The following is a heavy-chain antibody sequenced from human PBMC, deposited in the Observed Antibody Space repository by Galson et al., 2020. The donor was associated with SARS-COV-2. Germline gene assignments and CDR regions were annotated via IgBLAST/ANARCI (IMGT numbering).Heavy chain of an antibody. CDR2: IYYSGSP. CDR3: ASSTGGAMANYYYGMDV. J-gene: IGHJ6*02. V-gene: IGHV4-59*08. CDR1: GGSISSYY. D-gene: IGHD3-16*01. Sequence: SETLSLTCTVSGGSISSYYWSWIRQPPGKGLEWIGYIYYSGSPNYNPSLKSRVTISVDTSKNQFSLKLSSVTAADTAVYYCASSTGGAMANYYYGMDVWGQGTTVTVSS.